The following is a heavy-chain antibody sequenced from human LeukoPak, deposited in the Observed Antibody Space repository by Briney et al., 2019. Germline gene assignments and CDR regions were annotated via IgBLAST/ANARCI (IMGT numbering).Heavy chain of an antibody. J-gene: IGHJ4*02. Sequence: ASVNVSCKTSAYTFTNVRIHWVRQAPGHGFEWMGWIGPSNHYTEYAHKLQDRLTLTTDTSTTTAHMELGSLTFDDTAIYFCARDSYYGGHYSFFEHWGQGTLVTVSS. D-gene: IGHD4/OR15-4a*01. CDR2: IGPSNHYT. V-gene: IGHV1-18*01. CDR1: AYTFTNVR. CDR3: ARDSYYGGHYSFFEH.